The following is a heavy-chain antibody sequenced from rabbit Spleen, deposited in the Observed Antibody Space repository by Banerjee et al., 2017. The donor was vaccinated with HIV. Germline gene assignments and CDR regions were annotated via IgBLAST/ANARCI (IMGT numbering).Heavy chain of an antibody. CDR2: IYTGSSGST. Sequence: QSLEESGGGLVQPEGSLTLTCKASGFSFSSSYYMCWVRQAPGKGLEWIACIYTGSSGSTYYASWAKGRFTCSKASSTTVTLQMTSLTAADTATYFCARDAGSSFSTYGMDLWGPGTLVTVS. J-gene: IGHJ6*01. D-gene: IGHD8-1*01. V-gene: IGHV1S40*01. CDR1: GFSFSSSYY. CDR3: ARDAGSSFSTYGMDL.